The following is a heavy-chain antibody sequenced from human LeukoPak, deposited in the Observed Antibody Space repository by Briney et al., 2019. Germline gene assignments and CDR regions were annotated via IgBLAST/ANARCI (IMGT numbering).Heavy chain of an antibody. V-gene: IGHV3-23*01. CDR3: AKVIGSSSYFDY. D-gene: IGHD6-6*01. CDR2: ISGSGGST. CDR1: GFTFGSYA. Sequence: GGSLRLSCAASGFTFGSYAMSWVRQAPGKGLEWVSAISGSGGSTYYADSVKGRFTISRDNSKNTLYLQMNSLRAEDTAVYYCAKVIGSSSYFDYWGQGTLVTVSS. J-gene: IGHJ4*02.